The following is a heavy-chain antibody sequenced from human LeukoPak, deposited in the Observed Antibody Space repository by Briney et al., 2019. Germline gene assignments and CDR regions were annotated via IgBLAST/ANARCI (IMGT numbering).Heavy chain of an antibody. CDR3: ARHFWDSYYGMDV. J-gene: IGHJ6*02. Sequence: SETLSLTCTVSGGSISSYYWSWIRQPPGKGLEWIGYTYYNGNTNYNPSLKSRVTLSVDTSKNQFSLKLSSVTAADTAVYYCARHFWDSYYGMDVWGQGTTVTVSS. V-gene: IGHV4-59*08. CDR2: TYYNGNT. D-gene: IGHD2/OR15-2a*01. CDR1: GGSISSYY.